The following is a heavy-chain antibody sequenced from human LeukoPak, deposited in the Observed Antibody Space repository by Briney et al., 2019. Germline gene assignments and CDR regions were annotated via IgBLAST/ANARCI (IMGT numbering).Heavy chain of an antibody. D-gene: IGHD3-10*01. Sequence: SETLSLTCTVSGGSISSYYWSWIRQPAGKGLEWIGRIYTSGSTNYNPSLKSRVTMSVDTSKNQFSLKLSSVTAADTAVYYCARGSGGGSGSYYKDHYYGMDVWGPGTTVTVS. CDR1: GGSISSYY. V-gene: IGHV4-4*07. CDR2: IYTSGST. J-gene: IGHJ6*02. CDR3: ARGSGGGSGSYYKDHYYGMDV.